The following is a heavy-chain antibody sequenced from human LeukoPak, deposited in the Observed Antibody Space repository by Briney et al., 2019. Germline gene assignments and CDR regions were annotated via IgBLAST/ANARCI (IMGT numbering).Heavy chain of an antibody. Sequence: GGSLRLSCAASGFTFSSYAMSWVRQAPGKGLEWVSYISSSSSYTNYADSVKGRFTISRDNAKNSLYLQMDSLRDDDTAVYYCARAYGSGSHGYWGQGTLVTVSS. V-gene: IGHV3-11*05. D-gene: IGHD3-10*01. CDR1: GFTFSSYA. J-gene: IGHJ4*02. CDR3: ARAYGSGSHGY. CDR2: ISSSSSYT.